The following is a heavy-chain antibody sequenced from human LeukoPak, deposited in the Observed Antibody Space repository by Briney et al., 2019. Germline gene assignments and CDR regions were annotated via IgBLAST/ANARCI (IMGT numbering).Heavy chain of an antibody. Sequence: GGSLRLSCAASGFTFSSYAMSWVRQAPGKGLEWVSAISGGGGSTYYTDSVKGRFTISRDNSKNTLYLQMNSLRAEDTAVYYCAKDPGSGWNGGIFDYWGQGTLVTVSS. CDR1: GFTFSSYA. CDR3: AKDPGSGWNGGIFDY. D-gene: IGHD6-19*01. J-gene: IGHJ4*02. V-gene: IGHV3-23*01. CDR2: ISGGGGST.